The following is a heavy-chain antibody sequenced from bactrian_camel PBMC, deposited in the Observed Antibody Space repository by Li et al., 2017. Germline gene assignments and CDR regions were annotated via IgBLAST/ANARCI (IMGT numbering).Heavy chain of an antibody. CDR1: GFTFSSNV. J-gene: IGHJ4*01. Sequence: VQLVESGGGLVQPGGSLRLSCAASGFTFSSNVMNWVRQAPGKGLEWVSAINDDGRRTYYVDSVKDRFTISRDDAKNTVYLQMNSLKPEDTAVYYCVRDAETYGGSSRGTNWGQGTQVT. D-gene: IGHD6*01. V-gene: IGHV3S40*01. CDR2: INDDGRRT. CDR3: VRDAETYGGSSRGTN.